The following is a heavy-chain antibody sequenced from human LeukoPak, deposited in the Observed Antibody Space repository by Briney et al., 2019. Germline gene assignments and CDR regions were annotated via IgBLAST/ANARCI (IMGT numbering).Heavy chain of an antibody. V-gene: IGHV3-30-3*01. CDR2: ISYDGSNK. D-gene: IGHD3-9*01. J-gene: IGHJ4*02. CDR1: GFTFSSYA. Sequence: PGGSLRLSCAASGFTFSSYAMHWVRQAPGKGLEWVAVISYDGSNKYYADSVKGRFTISRDNSKNTLYLQMNSLRAEDTAVYYCARDYDILTGYQANFDYWGQGTLVTVSS. CDR3: ARDYDILTGYQANFDY.